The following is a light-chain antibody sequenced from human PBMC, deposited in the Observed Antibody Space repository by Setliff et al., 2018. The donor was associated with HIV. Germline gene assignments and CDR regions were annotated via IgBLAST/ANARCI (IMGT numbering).Light chain of an antibody. V-gene: IGLV2-14*01. CDR3: SSYTSISTSV. J-gene: IGLJ1*01. Sequence: ALTQPASVSGSPGRSIAISCTGTSSDVGGYDYVSWFQQHPGKAPKLMIYDVSKRPSGVSNRFSGSKSDNTASLTISGLQAEDEADYFCSSYTSISTSVVGPGTNVTVL. CDR2: DVS. CDR1: SSDVGGYDY.